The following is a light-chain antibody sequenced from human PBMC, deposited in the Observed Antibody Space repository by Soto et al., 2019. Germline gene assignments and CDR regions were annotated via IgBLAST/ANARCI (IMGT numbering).Light chain of an antibody. J-gene: IGLJ3*02. CDR3: PLYAGTKLFV. CDR2: EVT. V-gene: IGLV2-8*01. CDR1: SSEVGGYNY. Sequence: QSALTQPPSAYGSPGQSLTISCTGTSSEVGGYNYVSWYQQRPGKAPKLVIYEVTKRPSGVPDRFSVSKSGSTASLTVSRLQAGDESEYYCPLYAGTKLFVLGGRTKRPVL.